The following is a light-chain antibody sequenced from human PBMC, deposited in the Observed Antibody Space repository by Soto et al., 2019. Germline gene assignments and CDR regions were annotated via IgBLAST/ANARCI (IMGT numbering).Light chain of an antibody. Sequence: EIVLTQSPGTLSLSPGERATLSCRASQSVSSDYLAWYQQKPGQAPRPLIYGASSRATGIPDRFSGSGAGTDFTLTISILEFEDFAVYYWQQYGSSPWTFGQGTKVDIK. CDR1: QSVSSDY. V-gene: IGKV3-20*01. J-gene: IGKJ1*01. CDR2: GAS. CDR3: QQYGSSPWT.